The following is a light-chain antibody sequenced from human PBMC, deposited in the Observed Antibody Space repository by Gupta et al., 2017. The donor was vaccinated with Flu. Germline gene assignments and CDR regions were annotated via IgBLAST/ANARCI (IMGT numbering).Light chain of an antibody. CDR1: SSDVGGYKY. J-gene: IGLJ3*02. CDR2: EVS. Sequence: SVXXXPXQXXTXSXXXXSSDVGGYKYVSWYQQHPGKAPKLMIYEVSNRPSGVSNRFSGSKSGNTASLTISGLQAEDEADYYCSSYTSRSTLRVFGGGTKLTVL. CDR3: SSYTSRSTLRV. V-gene: IGLV2-14*01.